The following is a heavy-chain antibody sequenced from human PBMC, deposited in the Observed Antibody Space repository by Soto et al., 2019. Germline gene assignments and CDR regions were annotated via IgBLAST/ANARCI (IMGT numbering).Heavy chain of an antibody. J-gene: IGHJ4*02. D-gene: IGHD3-16*02. CDR3: ARVVIYFDY. CDR1: GFSLSTSGVG. Sequence: QITLKESGPTLVKPTQTLTLTCTFSGFSLSTSGVGVGWIRQPPGKALEWLALIYWNDDKRYSPSLKSRLTITKDTSKNQVVLTMTNMDPEETATYYCARVVIYFDYWGQGTLVTVSS. V-gene: IGHV2-5*01. CDR2: IYWNDDK.